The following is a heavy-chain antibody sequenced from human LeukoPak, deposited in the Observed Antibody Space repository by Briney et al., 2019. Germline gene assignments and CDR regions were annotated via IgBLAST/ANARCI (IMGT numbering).Heavy chain of an antibody. Sequence: SETLSLICAVYGGSFSGYYWSWIRQPPGKGLEWIGEINHSGSTNYNPSLKSRVTISVDTSKNQFSLKLSSVTAADTAVYYCARYFGKYRLYYFDYWGQGTLVTVSS. CDR1: GGSFSGYY. V-gene: IGHV4-34*01. D-gene: IGHD5-18*01. CDR3: ARYFGKYRLYYFDY. J-gene: IGHJ4*02. CDR2: INHSGST.